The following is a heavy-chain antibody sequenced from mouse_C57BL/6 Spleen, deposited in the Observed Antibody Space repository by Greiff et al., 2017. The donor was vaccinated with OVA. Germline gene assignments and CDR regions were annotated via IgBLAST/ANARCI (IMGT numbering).Heavy chain of an antibody. CDR1: GYAFSSYW. D-gene: IGHD1-1*01. V-gene: IGHV1-80*01. CDR2: IYPGDGDT. CDR3: AREITTVFDY. J-gene: IGHJ2*01. Sequence: QVHVKQSGAELVKPGASVKISCKASGYAFSSYWMNWVKQRPGKGLEWIGQIYPGDGDTNYNGKFKGKATLTADKSSSTAYMQLSSLTSEDSAVYFCAREITTVFDYWGQGTTLTVSS.